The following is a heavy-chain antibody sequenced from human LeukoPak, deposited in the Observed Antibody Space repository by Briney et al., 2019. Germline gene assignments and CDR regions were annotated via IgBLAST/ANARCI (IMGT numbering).Heavy chain of an antibody. J-gene: IGHJ4*02. V-gene: IGHV3-23*01. D-gene: IGHD2-8*02. CDR1: GFTLSSYA. Sequence: GGSLRLSCAASGFTLSSYAMTWVRQAPGKGLEWVSALSGSGGSTYYADSVKGRFTISRDNSKNTLYLQMNSLRAADTAVYYCAVEETTGYYYVYWGQGTLVTVSS. CDR2: LSGSGGST. CDR3: AVEETTGYYYVY.